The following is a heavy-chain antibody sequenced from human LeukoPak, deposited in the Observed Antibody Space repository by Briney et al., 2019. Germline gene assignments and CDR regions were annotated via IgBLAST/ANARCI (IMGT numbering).Heavy chain of an antibody. Sequence: GGSLRLSCAASGFAASGFTFSSYWMSWVRQAPGKGLEWVANIKQDGSEKYYVDSVKGRFTISRDNAKNSLYLQMNSLRAEDTAVYYCARDRVGATRKGAGDAFDIWGQGTMVTVSS. CDR2: IKQDGSEK. CDR1: GFAASGFTFSSYW. V-gene: IGHV3-7*01. CDR3: ARDRVGATRKGAGDAFDI. J-gene: IGHJ3*02. D-gene: IGHD1-26*01.